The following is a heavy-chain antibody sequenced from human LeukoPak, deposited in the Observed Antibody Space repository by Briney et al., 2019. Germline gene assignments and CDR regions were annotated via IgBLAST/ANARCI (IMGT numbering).Heavy chain of an antibody. J-gene: IGHJ4*02. CDR3: ARGGDYGDLRYFDY. Sequence: SETLSLTCTVSGGSINNYYWSWIRQPPGEGLEWIGYIYYRGSTNYNPSLKSRVTFSVDTSKNRFSLKLNSVTAADTAVYYCARGGDYGDLRYFDYWGQGTLVTVSS. D-gene: IGHD4-17*01. V-gene: IGHV4-59*13. CDR2: IYYRGST. CDR1: GGSINNYY.